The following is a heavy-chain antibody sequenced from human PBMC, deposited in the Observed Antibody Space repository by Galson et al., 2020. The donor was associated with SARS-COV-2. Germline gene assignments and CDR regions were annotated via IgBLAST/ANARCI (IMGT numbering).Heavy chain of an antibody. CDR1: GFSLTTSGVG. V-gene: IGHV2-5*01. J-gene: IGHJ4*02. D-gene: IGHD3-3*01. CDR3: AHSAPSSLTIFGVVIVKDYFDY. Sequence: ESGPTLVKPTQTLTLTCTFSGFSLTTSGVGVGWIRQPPGKALEWLALIYWNDDKRYGPSLKSRLTITKDTSKNQVVLTMTNMDPVDTATYFCAHSAPSSLTIFGVVIVKDYFDYWGQGTLVTVSS. CDR2: IYWNDDK.